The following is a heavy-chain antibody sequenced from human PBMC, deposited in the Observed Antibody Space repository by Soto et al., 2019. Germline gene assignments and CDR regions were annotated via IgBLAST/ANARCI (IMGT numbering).Heavy chain of an antibody. J-gene: IGHJ4*02. CDR2: ISGSGGTT. V-gene: IGHV3-23*01. CDR1: GFTFSSNA. Sequence: EVQLLESGGGLAQPGGSLRLSCAASGFTFSSNAMSWVRQAPGKGLEWVSSISGSGGTTYYADSVRGRFTISRDTSKNTLSLQMDSLSVEDTAVYYCERLLSGYAKGDILHFWGQGTLVTVSS. D-gene: IGHD5-12*01. CDR3: ERLLSGYAKGDILHF.